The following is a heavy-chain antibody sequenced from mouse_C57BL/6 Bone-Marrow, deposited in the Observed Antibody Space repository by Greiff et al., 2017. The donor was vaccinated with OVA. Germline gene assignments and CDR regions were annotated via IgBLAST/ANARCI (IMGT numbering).Heavy chain of an antibody. CDR2: INPNYGTT. D-gene: IGHD2-1*01. V-gene: IGHV1-39*01. CDR3: ALYGNYEDFDYFDY. Sequence: EVQLQQSGPELVKPGASVKISCKASGYSFTDYNMNWVKQSNGKSLEWIGVINPNYGTTSYNQKFKGKATLTVDQSSSTAYMQLNSLTSEDSAVYYCALYGNYEDFDYFDYWGQGTTLTGSS. J-gene: IGHJ2*01. CDR1: GYSFTDYN.